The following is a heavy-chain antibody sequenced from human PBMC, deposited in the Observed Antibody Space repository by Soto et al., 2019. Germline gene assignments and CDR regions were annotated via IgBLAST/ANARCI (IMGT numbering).Heavy chain of an antibody. J-gene: IGHJ4*02. V-gene: IGHV4-30-2*01. CDR2: FYHSGST. D-gene: IGHD5-12*01. CDR1: GGSISSGGYS. Sequence: QLQLQESGSGLVKPSQTLSLTCAVSGGSISSGGYSWSWIRQPPGKGLEWIGYFYHSGSTYYNPSLKSRVTISVDRSKNQFSLKLSSVTAAFTAVYYCAAGGGLPRYYWGQGTLVTVSS. CDR3: AAGGGLPRYY.